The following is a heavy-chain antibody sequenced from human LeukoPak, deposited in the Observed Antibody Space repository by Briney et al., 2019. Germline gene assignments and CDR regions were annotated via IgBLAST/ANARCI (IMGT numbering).Heavy chain of an antibody. V-gene: IGHV3-74*01. CDR2: INSDGITT. D-gene: IGHD5-18*01. J-gene: IGHJ4*02. CDR1: GFTFSSYW. Sequence: GGSLRLSCAASGFTFSSYWMHWVRQAPGKGLVWVSRINSDGITTSYADSVKGRFTISRDNTKNTLYLQMNSLRAEDTAVYYCARASYGYLGGGADTDYWGQGTLVTVSS. CDR3: ARASYGYLGGGADTDY.